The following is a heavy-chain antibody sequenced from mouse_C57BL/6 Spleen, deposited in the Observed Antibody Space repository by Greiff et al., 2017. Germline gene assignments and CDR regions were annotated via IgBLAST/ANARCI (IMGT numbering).Heavy chain of an antibody. Sequence: QVQLQQPGAELVMPGASVKLSCKASGYTFTSYWMHWVKQRPGQGLEWIGEIDPSDSYTNYNQKFKGKSTSAVDKSSSTAYIQLSSLTSEDSAVYYGARGDTTVVAPYYAMDYWGQGTSVTVSA. CDR2: IDPSDSYT. CDR1: GYTFTSYW. V-gene: IGHV1-69*01. CDR3: ARGDTTVVAPYYAMDY. D-gene: IGHD1-1*01. J-gene: IGHJ4*01.